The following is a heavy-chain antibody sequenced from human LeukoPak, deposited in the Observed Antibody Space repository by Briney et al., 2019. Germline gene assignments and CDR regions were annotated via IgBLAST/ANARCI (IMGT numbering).Heavy chain of an antibody. CDR2: ITTSDGNT. D-gene: IGHD3-22*01. J-gene: IGHJ4*02. CDR3: AKDRVIVVVPNFDY. Sequence: GGSLRLSCAASGFTFSSYTMSWVRQAPGKGLEWVSTITTSDGNTYYADSVKGRFTVSRDNSKNTLFLQMNSLRAEDTAVYYCAKDRVIVVVPNFDYWGQGTLVTVSS. V-gene: IGHV3-23*01. CDR1: GFTFSSYT.